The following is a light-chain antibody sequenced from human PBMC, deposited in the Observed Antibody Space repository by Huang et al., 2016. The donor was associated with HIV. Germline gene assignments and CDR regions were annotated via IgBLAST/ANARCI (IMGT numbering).Light chain of an antibody. CDR1: QSVLYSTVNKNY. V-gene: IGKV4-1*01. Sequence: DIVLTQSPDSLAVSLGERATINCKSSQSVLYSTVNKNYLAWYQQRPGQPPKLLIYLASTRGSGVPDRFRGSGSGTDFTLTISSLQAEDVAVYFCQQYYSTPRTFGQGTKVEIK. J-gene: IGKJ1*01. CDR2: LAS. CDR3: QQYYSTPRT.